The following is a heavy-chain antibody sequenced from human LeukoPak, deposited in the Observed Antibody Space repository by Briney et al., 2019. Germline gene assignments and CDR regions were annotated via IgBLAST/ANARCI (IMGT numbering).Heavy chain of an antibody. CDR1: GVPINWYY. CDR3: VRGHYGSSISNWFDP. V-gene: IGHV4-59*01. CDR2: ISYNGDT. Sequence: KSSETLSLTCTVSGVPINWYYWLWIRQAPGKDRDGVDYISYNGDTYYNPSLNSRLSMSVDTSKNQFSLNLRSVTAADTAVYYCVRGHYGSSISNWFDPWGQGLLVTVSS. J-gene: IGHJ5*02. D-gene: IGHD3-10*01.